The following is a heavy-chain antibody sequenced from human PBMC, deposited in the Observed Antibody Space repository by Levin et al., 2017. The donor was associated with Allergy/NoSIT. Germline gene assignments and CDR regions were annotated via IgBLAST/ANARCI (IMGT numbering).Heavy chain of an antibody. J-gene: IGHJ4*02. CDR1: GYTFTGYY. CDR2: INPNSGGT. V-gene: IGHV1-2*02. D-gene: IGHD1-1*01. CDR3: ARVRHAHNWPPRDY. Sequence: ASVKVSCKASGYTFTGYYMHWVRQAPGQGLEWMGWINPNSGGTNYAQKFQGRVTMTRDTSISTAYMELSRLRSDDTAVYYCARVRHAHNWPPRDYWGQGTLVTVSS.